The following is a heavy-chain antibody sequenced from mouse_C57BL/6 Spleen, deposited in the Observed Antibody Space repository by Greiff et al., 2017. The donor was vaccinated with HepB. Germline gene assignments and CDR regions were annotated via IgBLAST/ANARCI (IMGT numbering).Heavy chain of an antibody. J-gene: IGHJ1*03. Sequence: VQRVESGPELVKPGASVKISCKASGYAFSSSWMNWVKQRPGKGLEWIGRIYPGDGDTNYNGKFKGKATLTADKSSSTAYMQLSSLTSEDSAVYFCARSGDGYHWYFDVWGTGTTVTVSS. CDR2: IYPGDGDT. D-gene: IGHD2-3*01. CDR3: ARSGDGYHWYFDV. V-gene: IGHV1-82*01. CDR1: GYAFSSSW.